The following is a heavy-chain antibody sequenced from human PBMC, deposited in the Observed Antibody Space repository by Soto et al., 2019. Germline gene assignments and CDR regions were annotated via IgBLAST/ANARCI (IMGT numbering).Heavy chain of an antibody. CDR1: GFTFSSYA. CDR2: ISYDGSNK. V-gene: IGHV3-30-3*01. J-gene: IGHJ4*02. Sequence: QVQLVESGGGVVQPGRSLRLSCAASGFTFSSYAMHWVRQAPGKGLEWVAVISYDGSNKYYADSVKGRFTISRDNSKNTLYPQMNSLRAEDTAVYYCAREDYWGQGTLVTVSS. CDR3: AREDY.